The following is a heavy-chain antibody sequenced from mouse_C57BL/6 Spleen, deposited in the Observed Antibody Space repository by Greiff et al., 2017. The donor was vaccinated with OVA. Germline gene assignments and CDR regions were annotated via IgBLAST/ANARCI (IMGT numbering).Heavy chain of an antibody. CDR3: ARTYYDYDEGAMDY. CDR1: GYSITSGYY. CDR2: ISYDGSN. J-gene: IGHJ4*01. Sequence: EVHLVESGPGLVKPPQSLSLTCSVTGYSITSGYYWNWIRQFPGNKLEWMGYISYDGSNNYNPSLKNRISITRDTSKNQFFLKLNSVTTEDTATYYCARTYYDYDEGAMDYWGQGTSVTVSS. V-gene: IGHV3-6*01. D-gene: IGHD2-4*01.